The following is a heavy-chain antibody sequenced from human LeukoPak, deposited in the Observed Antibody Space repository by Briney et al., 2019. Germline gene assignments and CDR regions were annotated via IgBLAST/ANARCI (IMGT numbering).Heavy chain of an antibody. CDR1: GFTFNSYW. J-gene: IGHJ4*02. V-gene: IGHV3-7*05. CDR3: AKDRGFGEYFPFFY. D-gene: IGHD3-10*01. Sequence: GGSLRLSCEASGFTFNSYWMSWVRQAPGKGLEWVADINEDGSTIYYVNSVKGRFTISRDNSKNTLYLQMNSLRAEDTAVYYCAKDRGFGEYFPFFYWGQGTLVTVSS. CDR2: INEDGSTI.